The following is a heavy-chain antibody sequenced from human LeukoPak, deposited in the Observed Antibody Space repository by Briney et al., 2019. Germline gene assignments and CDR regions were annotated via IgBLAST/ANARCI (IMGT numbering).Heavy chain of an antibody. V-gene: IGHV3-20*04. CDR1: GFTFDDYG. CDR2: FNWNGGST. CDR3: ARDPDKRIAVADPAGIDY. D-gene: IGHD6-19*01. J-gene: IGHJ4*02. Sequence: GGSLRLSCAAPGFTFDDYGMSWFGQAPGKGLEWFSGFNWNGGSTGYADSVKGRFTFSRDNAKNSLYLQMNSMRAEETALYYCARDPDKRIAVADPAGIDYWGQGTLVTVSS.